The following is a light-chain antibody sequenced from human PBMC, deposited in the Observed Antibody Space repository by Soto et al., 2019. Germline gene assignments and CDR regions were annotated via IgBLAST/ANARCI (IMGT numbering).Light chain of an antibody. Sequence: EIVLTQSPATLSLSPGDIATLSCRASQSVSNYLAWYQQKPGQAPRLLIYDASNRATGIPARFSGSGSGTDFTLTIRSLEPEDFAVYYCQQRSNWPLLTFGGGTKVEIK. J-gene: IGKJ4*01. CDR3: QQRSNWPLLT. CDR1: QSVSNY. CDR2: DAS. V-gene: IGKV3-11*01.